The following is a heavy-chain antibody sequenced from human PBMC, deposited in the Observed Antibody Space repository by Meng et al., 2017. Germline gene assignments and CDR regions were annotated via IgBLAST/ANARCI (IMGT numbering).Heavy chain of an antibody. J-gene: IGHJ4*02. Sequence: GESLKISCAASGFTFSDYYMSWIRQAPGKGLEWVSYISSSGSTIYYADSVKGRFTISRDNAKNSLYLQMNSLRAEDTAVYYCARDRIAAAGALDYWGQGTLVTGAS. V-gene: IGHV3-11*04. CDR2: ISSSGSTI. CDR1: GFTFSDYY. CDR3: ARDRIAAAGALDY. D-gene: IGHD6-13*01.